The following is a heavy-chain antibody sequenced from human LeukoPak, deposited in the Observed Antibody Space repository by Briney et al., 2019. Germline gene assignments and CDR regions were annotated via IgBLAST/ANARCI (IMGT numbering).Heavy chain of an antibody. CDR1: GGSITNYY. D-gene: IGHD3-10*01. J-gene: IGHJ4*02. Sequence: KASETLSLTCTVSGGSITNYYWSWIRQPPGKGLEWIAYIYYTATTNSNPSLKSRVTISVDTSKNQLSLKPSSVTAADTAVYYCARHQDTSGWGTFPLDFWGQGTVDSVSS. CDR3: ARHQDTSGWGTFPLDF. CDR2: IYYTATT. V-gene: IGHV4-59*08.